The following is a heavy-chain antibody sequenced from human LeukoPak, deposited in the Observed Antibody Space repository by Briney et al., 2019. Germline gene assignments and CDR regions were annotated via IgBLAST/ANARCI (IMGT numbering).Heavy chain of an antibody. D-gene: IGHD6-19*01. Sequence: QPGRSLRLSCPASGFPFGDYAMSWVRQTPGEGLEGGDFIRSKAYGGTTEYDAPVKGRFTISRVDSKSIAYLQMNSLKTEDTAVYYCTRGPSSGWYFFDYWGQGTLVTVSS. CDR2: IRSKAYGGTT. CDR1: GFPFGDYA. V-gene: IGHV3-49*04. J-gene: IGHJ4*02. CDR3: TRGPSSGWYFFDY.